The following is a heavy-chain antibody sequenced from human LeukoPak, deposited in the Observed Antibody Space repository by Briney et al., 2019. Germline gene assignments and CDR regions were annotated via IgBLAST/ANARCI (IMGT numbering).Heavy chain of an antibody. CDR2: IYYSGST. Sequence: PSETLSLTCTVSGGSISSSSYYWGWIRQPPGKGLEWIGSIYYSGSTYYNPSLKSRVTISVDRSKNQFSLKLSSVTAADTAVYYCARTLYRGGGAFDIWGQGTMVTVSS. J-gene: IGHJ3*02. V-gene: IGHV4-39*07. CDR3: ARTLYRGGGAFDI. D-gene: IGHD3-16*02. CDR1: GGSISSSSYY.